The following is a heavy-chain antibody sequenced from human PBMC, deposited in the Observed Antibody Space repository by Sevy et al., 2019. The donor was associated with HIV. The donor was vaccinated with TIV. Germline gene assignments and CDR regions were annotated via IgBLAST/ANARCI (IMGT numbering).Heavy chain of an antibody. J-gene: IGHJ4*02. CDR1: GGSISSSSYY. V-gene: IGHV4-39*01. D-gene: IGHD3-16*02. CDR3: ARHPYDYIWGSYLYSDY. Sequence: SETLSLTCAVSGGSISSSSYYWGWIRQPPGKGLEWIGSISYSRSTYYNPSLKSRVTISVGTSKNQFSLKLSTVTAADTAVYYCARHPYDYIWGSYLYSDYWGQGTLVTVSS. CDR2: ISYSRST.